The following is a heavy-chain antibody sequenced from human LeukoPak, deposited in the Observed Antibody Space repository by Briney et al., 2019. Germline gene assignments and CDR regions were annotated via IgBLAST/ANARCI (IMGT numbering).Heavy chain of an antibody. J-gene: IGHJ4*02. CDR2: ISGSGGST. D-gene: IGHD3-22*01. CDR1: GFTFSSYG. V-gene: IGHV3-23*01. Sequence: GGSLRLSCAASGFTFSSYGMSWVRQAPGKGLEWVSAISGSGGSTYYADSVKGRFTIPRDNAKNSLYLQMNSLRAEDTAVYYCARDSSEWLFLHDLKYFDYWGQGTLVTVSS. CDR3: ARDSSEWLFLHDLKYFDY.